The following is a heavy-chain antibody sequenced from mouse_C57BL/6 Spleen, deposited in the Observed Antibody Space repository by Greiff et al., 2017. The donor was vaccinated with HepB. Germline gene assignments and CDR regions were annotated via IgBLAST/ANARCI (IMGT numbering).Heavy chain of an antibody. J-gene: IGHJ2*01. CDR1: GYTFTSYW. CDR2: IHPNSGST. D-gene: IGHD4-1*01. Sequence: VQLQQPGAELVKPGASVKLSCKASGYTFTSYWMHWVKQRTGQGLEWIGMIHPNSGSTNYNEKFKSKATLTVDKSSSTAYMQLSSLTSEDSAVYYSETTGKEFDDWGRGTTLTDAS. V-gene: IGHV1-64*01. CDR3: ETTGKEFDD.